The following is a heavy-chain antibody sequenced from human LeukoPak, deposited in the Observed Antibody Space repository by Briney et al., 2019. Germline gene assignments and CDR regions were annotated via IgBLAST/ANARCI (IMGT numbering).Heavy chain of an antibody. CDR3: ARVYSGSYYYYYYMDV. Sequence: SETLSLTCTVSGGSISSSSYYWGWIRQPPGKGLEWIGSIYYSGSTYYNPSLESRVTISVDTSKNQFSLKLSSVTAADTAVYYCARVYSGSYYYYYYMDVWGKGTTVTVSS. V-gene: IGHV4-39*07. J-gene: IGHJ6*03. CDR1: GGSISSSSYY. CDR2: IYYSGST. D-gene: IGHD1-26*01.